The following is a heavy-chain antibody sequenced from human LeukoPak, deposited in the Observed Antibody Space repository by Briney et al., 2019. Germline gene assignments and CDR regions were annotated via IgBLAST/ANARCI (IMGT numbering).Heavy chain of an antibody. J-gene: IGHJ4*02. D-gene: IGHD4-23*01. CDR1: GFTFSSNA. Sequence: GGSLRLSCAAAGFTFSSNAMSWVRQAPGKGLEWFSVISSSGGFTYYADSVKGRFTISRGNSKNTLYLQMNSLRAEDTAVYYCAKDDYDGNSGPIDYWGQGTLVTVSS. CDR2: ISSSGGFT. CDR3: AKDDYDGNSGPIDY. V-gene: IGHV3-23*01.